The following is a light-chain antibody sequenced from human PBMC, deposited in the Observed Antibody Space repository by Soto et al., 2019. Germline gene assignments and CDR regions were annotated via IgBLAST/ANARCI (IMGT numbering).Light chain of an antibody. V-gene: IGKV3-20*01. CDR1: QSVSSSY. CDR2: GAT. CDR3: QQYGNSPWT. J-gene: IGKJ1*01. Sequence: DIVLTQSPGTLCLSPGERATLSCRASQSVSSSYLAWYQQKPGQAPRLLIYGATSRATGIPDRFSGSGSGTDFTLTISRLEPEDCAVYYCQQYGNSPWTCGQGTKVEI.